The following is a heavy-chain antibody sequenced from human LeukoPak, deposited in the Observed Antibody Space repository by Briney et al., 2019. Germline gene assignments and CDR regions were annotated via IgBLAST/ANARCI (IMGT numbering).Heavy chain of an antibody. CDR1: GYSISSGYY. CDR2: IYHSGST. J-gene: IGHJ6*03. V-gene: IGHV4-38-2*02. CDR3: ASSSGWYSYYMDV. Sequence: SETLSLTCTVSGYSISSGYYWGWIRQPPGKGLEWIGSIYHSGSTYYNPSLKSRVTISVDTSKNQFSLKLSSVTAADTAVYYCASSSGWYSYYMDVWGKGTTVTVSS. D-gene: IGHD6-19*01.